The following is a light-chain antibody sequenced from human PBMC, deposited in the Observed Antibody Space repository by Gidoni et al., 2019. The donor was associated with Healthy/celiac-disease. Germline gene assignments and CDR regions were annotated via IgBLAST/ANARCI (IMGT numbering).Light chain of an antibody. CDR2: NDR. J-gene: IGLJ2*01. CDR1: ALPKQY. V-gene: IGLV3-25*03. CDR3: QSADSSGTYVV. Sequence: SYELTQPPAVSVSPGQTARITCSGDALPKQYAYWYQQKPGQAPVLVIYNDRERPSGFPERFSGSSSGTTVTLTISGVQAEDEPDYYCQSADSSGTYVVFGGGTKLTVL.